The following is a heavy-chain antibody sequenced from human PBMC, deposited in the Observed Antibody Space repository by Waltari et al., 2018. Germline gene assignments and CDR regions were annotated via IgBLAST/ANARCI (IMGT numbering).Heavy chain of an antibody. CDR3: ARGGFKWGSGYDFEVGY. CDR2: ISYDGSNK. V-gene: IGHV3-30*01. Sequence: VQLVESGGGVVQPGRSLRLSCAASGFTFSSYAMHWVRQAPGKGLEWVAVISYDGSNKYYADSGKGRFTISRDNSKNTLYLQMNSLRAEDTAVYYCARGGFKWGSGYDFEVGYWGQGTLVTVSS. D-gene: IGHD5-12*01. CDR1: GFTFSSYA. J-gene: IGHJ4*02.